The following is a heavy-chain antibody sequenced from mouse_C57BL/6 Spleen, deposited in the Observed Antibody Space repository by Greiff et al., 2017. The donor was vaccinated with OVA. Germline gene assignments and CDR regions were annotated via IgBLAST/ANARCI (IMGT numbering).Heavy chain of an antibody. J-gene: IGHJ1*03. Sequence: VQLQQSGPELVKPGASVKIPCKASGYTFTDYNMDWVKQSHGKSLEWIGDINPNNGGTIYNQKFKGKATLTVDKSSRTAYMELRSLTSEDTAVYYWARGYGSSLWYFDVWGTGTTVTVSS. CDR1: GYTFTDYN. CDR3: ARGYGSSLWYFDV. V-gene: IGHV1-18*01. CDR2: INPNNGGT. D-gene: IGHD1-1*01.